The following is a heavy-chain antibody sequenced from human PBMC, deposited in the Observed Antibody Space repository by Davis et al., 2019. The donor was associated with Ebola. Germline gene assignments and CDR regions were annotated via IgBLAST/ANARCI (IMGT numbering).Heavy chain of an antibody. CDR1: GFTFSSYS. Sequence: GGSLRLSCAASGFTFSSYSMNWVRQAPGKGLVWVSAISGSGGSTYYADSVKGRFTISRDNSKNTLYLQMNSLRAEDTAVYYCANLDYGGNSGLDYWGQGTLVTVSS. V-gene: IGHV3-23*01. CDR3: ANLDYGGNSGLDY. J-gene: IGHJ4*02. D-gene: IGHD4-23*01. CDR2: ISGSGGST.